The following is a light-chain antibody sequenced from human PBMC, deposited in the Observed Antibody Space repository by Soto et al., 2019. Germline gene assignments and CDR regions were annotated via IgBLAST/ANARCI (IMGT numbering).Light chain of an antibody. V-gene: IGKV3-20*01. CDR1: KSLSSSY. CDR2: AAS. Sequence: IVLTQSPCTLSLSPGERATLSCRASKSLSSSYLAWYQQKPGQTTMLLIYAASTRATGIPDRFSASGSGTDFTLTISRLEPEDFAIYYCQQFTGSPMTFGEGTKVEIK. J-gene: IGKJ2*01. CDR3: QQFTGSPMT.